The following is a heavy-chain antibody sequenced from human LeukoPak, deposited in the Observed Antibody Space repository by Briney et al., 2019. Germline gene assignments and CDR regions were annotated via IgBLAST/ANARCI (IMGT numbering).Heavy chain of an antibody. J-gene: IGHJ3*02. CDR1: GFTFSSYS. CDR2: ISSSSSYI. CDR3: ARDRSNLYYDSSGDAFDI. Sequence: GGSLRLSCAASGFTFSSYSMNRVRQAPGKGLEWISSISSSSSYIYYPDSEKGRFTISRDNAKNSLYLQMNSLRDEDTAVYYCARDRSNLYYDSSGDAFDIWGQGTMVTVSS. D-gene: IGHD3-22*01. V-gene: IGHV3-21*01.